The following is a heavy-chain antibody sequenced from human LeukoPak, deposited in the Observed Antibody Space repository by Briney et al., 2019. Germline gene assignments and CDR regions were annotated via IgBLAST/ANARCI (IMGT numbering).Heavy chain of an antibody. J-gene: IGHJ3*02. Sequence: SSETLSLTCSVSGGSISGYYWSWIRRPPGRGLEWIAYLSHSGSSDSNPSLTSRVTTLVDTSKNQFSLKLTSVTAADTAVYYCARARYANAWYAFDIWGHGTMVTVSS. V-gene: IGHV4-59*01. CDR1: GGSISGYY. D-gene: IGHD2-2*01. CDR3: ARARYANAWYAFDI. CDR2: LSHSGSS.